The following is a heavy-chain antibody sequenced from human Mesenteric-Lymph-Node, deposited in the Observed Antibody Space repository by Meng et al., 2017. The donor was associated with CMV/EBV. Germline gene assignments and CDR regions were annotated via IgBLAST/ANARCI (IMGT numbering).Heavy chain of an antibody. CDR2: INPSGGST. Sequence: ASVKVSCKASGYTFTSYYMHWVRQAPGQGLEWMGIINPSGGSTSYAQKFQGRVTMTRDTSTSTVYMELSSLRSEDTAVYYCARDYYGSGSYSYYYGMDVWGQGTTVTVSS. D-gene: IGHD3-10*01. CDR3: ARDYYGSGSYSYYYGMDV. CDR1: GYTFTSYY. J-gene: IGHJ6*02. V-gene: IGHV1-46*01.